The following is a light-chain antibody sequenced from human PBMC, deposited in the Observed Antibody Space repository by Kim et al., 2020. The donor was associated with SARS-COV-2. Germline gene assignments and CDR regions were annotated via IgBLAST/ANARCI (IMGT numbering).Light chain of an antibody. CDR2: DDS. Sequence: APGKTARITCGGNNIEGRNVHWYQQKPGQAPGLVVYDDSDRPSGIPERFSGSNSGNTATLTISRVEAGDEADYYCQVWDSTSDHVVFGGGTQLTVL. CDR1: NIEGRN. CDR3: QVWDSTSDHVV. J-gene: IGLJ2*01. V-gene: IGLV3-21*03.